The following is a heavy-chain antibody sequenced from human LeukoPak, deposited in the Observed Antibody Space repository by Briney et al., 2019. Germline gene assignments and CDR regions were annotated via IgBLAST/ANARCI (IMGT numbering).Heavy chain of an antibody. CDR1: GGTFSNYA. D-gene: IGHD5-24*01. CDR3: ARGDVEMATMFDY. J-gene: IGHJ4*02. V-gene: IGHV1-69*04. CDR2: IIPILGIA. Sequence: SVKVSCKASGGTFSNYAISWVRQAPGQGLEWMGRIIPILGIANYAQKFQGRVTITADKSTSTAYMELSSLRSEDTAVYYCARGDVEMATMFDYWGQGTLVTVSS.